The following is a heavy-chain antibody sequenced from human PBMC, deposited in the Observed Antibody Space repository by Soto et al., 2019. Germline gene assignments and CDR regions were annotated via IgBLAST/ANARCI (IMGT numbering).Heavy chain of an antibody. Sequence: SQTLSLTCAIFGGSVSSKSVAWNWIRQSPSRGLEWLGRTYYRSKWYDDYAVSVKSRITINPDTSKNQFSLQLNSVTPEDTAVYYCARDRFEQQMSHFDYWGQGILVTAPQ. V-gene: IGHV6-1*01. J-gene: IGHJ4*02. CDR1: GGSVSSKSVA. CDR3: ARDRFEQQMSHFDY. CDR2: TYYRSKWYD. D-gene: IGHD6-13*01.